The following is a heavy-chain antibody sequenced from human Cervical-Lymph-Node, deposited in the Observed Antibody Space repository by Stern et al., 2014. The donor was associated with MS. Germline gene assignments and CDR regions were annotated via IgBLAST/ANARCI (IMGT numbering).Heavy chain of an antibody. Sequence: DVQLVESGAEVKKPGESLKISCKGSGYTFSSYWIGWVRQMPGKGLEWMGMIYPGDSDIRYSPSFQGQVTISADKSISSAYLQWSSLKASDTAMYYCARCSASYFKACDYWGQGTLVTVSS. J-gene: IGHJ4*02. CDR1: GYTFSSYW. CDR2: IYPGDSDI. CDR3: ARCSASYFKACDY. V-gene: IGHV5-51*01. D-gene: IGHD3-10*01.